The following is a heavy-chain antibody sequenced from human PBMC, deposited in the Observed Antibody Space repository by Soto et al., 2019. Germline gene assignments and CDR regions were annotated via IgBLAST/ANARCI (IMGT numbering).Heavy chain of an antibody. CDR2: IYADGTT. D-gene: IGHD4-17*01. CDR1: GFSVSNNY. J-gene: IGHJ4*02. Sequence: GGSLRLSCVVSGFSVSNNYMSWVRPAPGMRLDWVSVIYADGTTYYVDSVKGRFTISRHNSRNTLYLQMDSLRTEDTAVYYCARGGGPFINSVTNPFDYWGQGTLVTVSS. CDR3: ARGGGPFINSVTNPFDY. V-gene: IGHV3-53*04.